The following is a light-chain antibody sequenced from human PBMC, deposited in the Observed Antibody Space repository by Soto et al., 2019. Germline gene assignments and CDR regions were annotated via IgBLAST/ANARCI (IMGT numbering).Light chain of an antibody. CDR3: SSYAGSSNV. J-gene: IGLJ1*01. Sequence: QSALTQPPSASGSPGQSVAISCTGTSSDVGGYNYVSWYQQHPGKAPKLMIYEVTKRPSGVPDRFSGSKSGNTASLTVSGLQAEYGADYYYSSYAGSSNVFGSGTKLTVL. V-gene: IGLV2-8*01. CDR2: EVT. CDR1: SSDVGGYNY.